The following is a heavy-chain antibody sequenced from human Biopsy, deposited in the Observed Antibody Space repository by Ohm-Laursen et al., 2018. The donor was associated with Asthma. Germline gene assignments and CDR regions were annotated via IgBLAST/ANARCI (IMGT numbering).Heavy chain of an antibody. D-gene: IGHD5-12*01. CDR2: ISYDGNHK. Sequence: SLRLSCTASGFMFRSFGMHWVRQAPGKGLEWVAVISYDGNHKFYEDSVKGRFTISRDNSKNTLYLQMNSLRTEDTAVYYCAKGRGYSGYDNDYWGQGTLVIVSS. V-gene: IGHV3-30*18. CDR1: GFMFRSFG. J-gene: IGHJ4*02. CDR3: AKGRGYSGYDNDY.